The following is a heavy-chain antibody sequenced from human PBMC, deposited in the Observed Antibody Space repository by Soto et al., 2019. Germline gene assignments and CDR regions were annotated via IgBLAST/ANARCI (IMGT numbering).Heavy chain of an antibody. CDR1: GGSISSSIYY. D-gene: IGHD4-17*01. V-gene: IGHV4-39*01. CDR2: IYYSGST. Sequence: SETLSLTCTVSGGSISSSIYYWGWIRQPPGKGLEWIGSIYYSGSTYYNPSLKSRVTISVDTSKNQFSLKLSSVTAADTAVYYCARHDYGDYAKYYFDYWGQGTLVTVSS. CDR3: ARHDYGDYAKYYFDY. J-gene: IGHJ4*02.